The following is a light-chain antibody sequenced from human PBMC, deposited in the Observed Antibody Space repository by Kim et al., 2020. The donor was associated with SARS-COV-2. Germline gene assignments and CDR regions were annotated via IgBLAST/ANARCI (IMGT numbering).Light chain of an antibody. CDR3: QQNYNTPLT. J-gene: IGKJ4*01. V-gene: IGKV1-39*01. CDR2: AAF. CDR1: QNISNY. Sequence: DIQMTQSPSSLSASVGDRVTITCRASQNISNYLNWYQQKPGKAPKLLIFAAFSLQSGIPSRFSGSGSGTDFTLTISSLQPEDFATYYCQQNYNTPLTFGGGTKVDIK.